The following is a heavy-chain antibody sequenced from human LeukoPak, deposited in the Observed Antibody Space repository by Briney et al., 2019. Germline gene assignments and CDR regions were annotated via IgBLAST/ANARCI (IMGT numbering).Heavy chain of an antibody. CDR2: ISGSGGST. CDR1: GFTFSSYA. Sequence: GGSLRLSCAASGFTFSSYAMSWVRQAPGKGLEWVSAISGSGGSTYYADSVKGRFTISRDNSKNTLYLQMNSLRAEDTAVYYCAKVITSSWYSRYYFDYWGQGTLVTASS. J-gene: IGHJ4*02. D-gene: IGHD6-13*01. V-gene: IGHV3-23*01. CDR3: AKVITSSWYSRYYFDY.